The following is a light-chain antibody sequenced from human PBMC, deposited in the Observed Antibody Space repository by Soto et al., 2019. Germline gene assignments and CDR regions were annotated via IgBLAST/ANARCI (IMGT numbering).Light chain of an antibody. J-gene: IGLJ1*01. CDR2: EVS. CDR3: SSYTSSSTSYV. CDR1: SSDVGGYNY. Sequence: QSVLTQPASVSGSPGQSITISCTGTSSDVGGYNYVSWYQQHPGKAPKLMIYEVSNRPSGVSNRFSGSKSGNTASLTISGLQAEEEADHYCSSYTSSSTSYVFGTGTKVSV. V-gene: IGLV2-14*01.